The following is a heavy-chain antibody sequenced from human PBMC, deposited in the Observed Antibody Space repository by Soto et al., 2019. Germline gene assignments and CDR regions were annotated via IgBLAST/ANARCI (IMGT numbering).Heavy chain of an antibody. CDR2: IYYSGST. Sequence: SETLSLTCTVSGGSISSGDYYWSWIRQPPGKGLEWIGYIYYSGSTYCSPSLKSRVTISIDRSKNQFSLNLSSVTAADTAVYYCARAGPGFCTNGLCWFDPWGQGTLVTVSS. CDR3: ARAGPGFCTNGLCWFDP. V-gene: IGHV4-30-4*01. D-gene: IGHD2-8*01. CDR1: GGSISSGDYY. J-gene: IGHJ5*02.